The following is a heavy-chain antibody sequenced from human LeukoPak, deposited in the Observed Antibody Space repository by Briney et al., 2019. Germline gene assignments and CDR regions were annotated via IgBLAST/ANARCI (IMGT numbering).Heavy chain of an antibody. CDR1: GYSISSGYY. V-gene: IGHV4-38-2*02. CDR2: LSDSGTT. D-gene: IGHD2-15*01. J-gene: IGHJ4*02. Sequence: SETLSLICSVSGYSISSGYYWGWIRQPPGKGLEWIGSLSDSGTTSYNPSLKSRVTISVDTSKNQFSLNLYSVTAGDTAVYYCARLAVASLGWWGQGTLVTVSS. CDR3: ARLAVASLGW.